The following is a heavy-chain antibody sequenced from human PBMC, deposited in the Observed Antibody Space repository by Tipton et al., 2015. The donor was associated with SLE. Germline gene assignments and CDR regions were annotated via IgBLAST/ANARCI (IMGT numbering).Heavy chain of an antibody. V-gene: IGHV1-8*01. CDR1: GHTFTSYD. J-gene: IGHJ3*02. Sequence: QLVQSGPEVKKPGASVKVSCKASGHTFTSYDINWVRQATGQGLEWMGWMDPSSDKTGYAQKFQGRVTMTKNTSISTAYLELSSLRSEDTAIYYCARLEYCGGDCSSAFDIWGQGTMITVSS. CDR2: MDPSSDKT. D-gene: IGHD2-21*02. CDR3: ARLEYCGGDCSSAFDI.